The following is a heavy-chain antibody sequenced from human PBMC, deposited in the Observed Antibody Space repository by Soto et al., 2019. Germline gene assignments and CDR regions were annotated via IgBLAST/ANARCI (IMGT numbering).Heavy chain of an antibody. Sequence: ASVKVSCKASGYTFTSYYVHWVRQAPGQGLEWVGMINPGGGSTSYAQKFQGRVTMTRDTSTSTVYMELSSLRSEDTAVYFCARDADFWSGPDYWGQGTLVTVSS. J-gene: IGHJ4*02. CDR1: GYTFTSYY. D-gene: IGHD3-3*01. CDR3: ARDADFWSGPDY. CDR2: INPGGGST. V-gene: IGHV1-46*01.